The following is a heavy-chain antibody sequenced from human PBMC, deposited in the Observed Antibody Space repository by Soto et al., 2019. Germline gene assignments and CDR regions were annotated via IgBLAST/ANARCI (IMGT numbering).Heavy chain of an antibody. J-gene: IGHJ4*02. V-gene: IGHV4-59*01. CDR1: GGSISSYY. Sequence: QVQLQESGPGLVKPSETLSLTCTVSGGSISSYYWSWIRQPPGKGLEWIGYIYYSGSTIYNPSLKSRVTISVDTSKNQFSLKLISVTAADTAVYYCARARYDSSGYYYFDYWGQGNLVTVSS. D-gene: IGHD3-22*01. CDR2: IYYSGST. CDR3: ARARYDSSGYYYFDY.